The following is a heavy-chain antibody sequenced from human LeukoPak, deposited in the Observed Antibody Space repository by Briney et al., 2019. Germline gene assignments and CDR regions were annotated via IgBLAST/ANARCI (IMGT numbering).Heavy chain of an antibody. Sequence: SETLSLTCTVSGGSISSHYWSWIRQPPGKGLEWIGYIYYSGSTNYNPSLKSRVTISVDTSKNQFSLKLSSVTAADTAVYYCARGDSNGDHAYYYYMDVWGKGTTVTVSS. V-gene: IGHV4-59*11. CDR2: IYYSGST. D-gene: IGHD4-17*01. J-gene: IGHJ6*03. CDR1: GGSISSHY. CDR3: ARGDSNGDHAYYYYMDV.